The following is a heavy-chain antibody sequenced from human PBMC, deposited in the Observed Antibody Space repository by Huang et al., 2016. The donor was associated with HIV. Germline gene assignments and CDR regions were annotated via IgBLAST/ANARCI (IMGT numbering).Heavy chain of an antibody. CDR2: SIPIFGTP. CDR3: ARGAPDLDSHLDH. D-gene: IGHD3-3*01. CDR1: GGTFNNA. Sequence: QVQLVQSGAEVKKPGSSVKVSCKVSGGTFNNAISWVRQAPAQGLEWMGGSIPIFGTPNYARKFKGRVTITADESTSIAYMERSSLRSEDTAVYYCARGAPDLDSHLDHWGQGTLVTVSS. V-gene: IGHV1-69*13. J-gene: IGHJ4*02.